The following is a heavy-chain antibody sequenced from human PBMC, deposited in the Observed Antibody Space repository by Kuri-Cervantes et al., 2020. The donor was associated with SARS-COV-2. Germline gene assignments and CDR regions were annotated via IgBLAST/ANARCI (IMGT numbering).Heavy chain of an antibody. D-gene: IGHD3-3*01. J-gene: IGHJ4*02. Sequence: GESLKISCAASGFTFSSYGMHWVRQAPGKGLGWVSYISSSSSTIYYADSVKGRFTISRDNAKNSLYLQMNSLRAEDTAVYYCARGDDITIFGVVIKGGTDYWGQGTLVTVSS. CDR1: GFTFSSYG. V-gene: IGHV3-48*01. CDR2: ISSSSSTI. CDR3: ARGDDITIFGVVIKGGTDY.